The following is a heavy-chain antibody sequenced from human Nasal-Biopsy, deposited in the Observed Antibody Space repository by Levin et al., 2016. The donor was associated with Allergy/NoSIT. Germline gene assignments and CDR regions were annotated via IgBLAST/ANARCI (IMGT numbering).Heavy chain of an antibody. CDR2: INQDATQI. V-gene: IGHV3-7*01. CDR3: AATGF. D-gene: IGHD3-9*01. Sequence: GESLKISCEVSGFTFSNYWMTWVRQTPSKGLEWVANINQDATQIHYLDSVRGRFTISRDNSKNLVFLQMNSLREEDTAIYICAATGFWGQGTLVTVSS. J-gene: IGHJ4*02. CDR1: GFTFSNYW.